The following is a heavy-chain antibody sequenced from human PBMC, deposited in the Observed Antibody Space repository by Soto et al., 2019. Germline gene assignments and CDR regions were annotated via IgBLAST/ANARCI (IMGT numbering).Heavy chain of an antibody. D-gene: IGHD3-10*01. CDR1: GFTPSSSD. J-gene: IGHJ5*02. V-gene: IGHV3-23*01. CDR3: VKNSGWFHA. Sequence: PVGSLRLSCAASGFTPSSSDMSWVRQGPGKGLEWVSTIDGAGRITYYADSVKGWFTISRDNSKSTLFLQMESLGADDTAIYHCVKNSGWFHAWGQGALVTVS. CDR2: IDGAGRIT.